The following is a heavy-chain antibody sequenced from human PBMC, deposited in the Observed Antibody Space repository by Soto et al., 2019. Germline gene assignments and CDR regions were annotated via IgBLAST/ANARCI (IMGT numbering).Heavy chain of an antibody. CDR3: ARASYYYDSSGYETNWFDP. CDR1: GGSISSGGYY. J-gene: IGHJ5*02. V-gene: IGHV4-31*03. Sequence: QVQLQESGPGLVKPSQTLSLTCTVSGGSISSGGYYWSWIRQHPGKGLEWIGYIYYSGSTYYNPSLKSRVTISVDTSKNQFSLKLSSVTAADTAVYYCARASYYYDSSGYETNWFDPWGQGTMVTVSS. D-gene: IGHD3-22*01. CDR2: IYYSGST.